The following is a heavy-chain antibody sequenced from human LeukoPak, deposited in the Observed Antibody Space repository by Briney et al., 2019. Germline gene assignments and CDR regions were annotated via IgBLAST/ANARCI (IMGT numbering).Heavy chain of an antibody. J-gene: IGHJ2*01. CDR2: IDWDDDK. D-gene: IGHD1-26*01. V-gene: IGHV2-70*04. CDR3: ARAGETVGATDWYFDL. CDR1: GFSLSTSGMR. Sequence: SGPTLVNPTQTLTLTCTFSGFSLSTSGMRVSWIRQPPGKALEWLARIDWDDDKFYSTSLKTRLTISKDTSKNQVVLTMTNMDPVDTATYYCARAGETVGATDWYFDLWGRGTLVTVSS.